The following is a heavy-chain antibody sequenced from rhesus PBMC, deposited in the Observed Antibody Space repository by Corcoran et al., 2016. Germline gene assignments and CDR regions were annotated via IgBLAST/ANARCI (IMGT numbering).Heavy chain of an antibody. D-gene: IGHD4-29*01. CDR1: GYSISSGSY. J-gene: IGHJ2*01. V-gene: IGHV4-99*01. CDR2: SGGSSGST. CDR3: ARTPDYGSSYVGGYFDI. Sequence: QVQLQESGPGLVKPSETLSLTCAVSGYSISSGSYWGCIRQPPGKGLGWIGYSGGSSGSTYYNPSLKSRVTISKDTSKNQFSLKLSSVTAADTAVYYCARTPDYGSSYVGGYFDIWGPGTPITISS.